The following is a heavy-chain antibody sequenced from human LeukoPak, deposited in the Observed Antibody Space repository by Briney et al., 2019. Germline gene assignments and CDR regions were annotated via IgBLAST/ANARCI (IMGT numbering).Heavy chain of an antibody. V-gene: IGHV1-2*02. CDR2: INPNSGGT. CDR3: ARAGGCCSGGSCYWDYFDY. J-gene: IGHJ4*02. CDR1: GYTFTCYY. D-gene: IGHD2-15*01. Sequence: ASVKVSCKASGYTFTCYYMHWVRQAPGQGLEWMGWINPNSGGTNYAQKFQGRVTMTRDTSISTAYMELSRLRSDDTAVYYCARAGGCCSGGSCYWDYFDYWGQGTLVTVSS.